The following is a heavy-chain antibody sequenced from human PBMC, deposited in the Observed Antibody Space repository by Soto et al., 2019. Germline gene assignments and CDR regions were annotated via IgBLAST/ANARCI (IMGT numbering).Heavy chain of an antibody. J-gene: IGHJ4*02. CDR2: ISGSGGST. CDR1: GFTFSSYA. CDR3: AKSHEFGVVILYYFDY. Sequence: GSLRLSCAASGFTFSSYAMSWVRQAPGKGLEWVSAISGSGGSTYYADSVKGRFTISRDNSKNTLYLQMNSLRAEDTAVYYCAKSHEFGVVILYYFDYWGQGTLGTV. V-gene: IGHV3-23*01. D-gene: IGHD3-3*01.